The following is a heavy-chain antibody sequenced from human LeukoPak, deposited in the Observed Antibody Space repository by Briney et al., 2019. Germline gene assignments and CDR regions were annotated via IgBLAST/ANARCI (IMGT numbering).Heavy chain of an antibody. J-gene: IGHJ4*02. CDR3: ARDPGDNWNDMGY. D-gene: IGHD1-1*01. V-gene: IGHV1-2*06. CDR1: GYTFTGYY. CDR2: INPNSGGT. Sequence: ASVKVSCKASGYTFTGYYMHWVRQAPGQGLEWMGRINPNSGGTNYAQKFQGRVTMTRDTSISTAYMELSRLRSDDTAVYYCARDPGDNWNDMGYWGQGTLVTVSS.